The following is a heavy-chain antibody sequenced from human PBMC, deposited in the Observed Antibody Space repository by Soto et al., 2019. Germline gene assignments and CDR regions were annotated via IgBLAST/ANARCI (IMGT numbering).Heavy chain of an antibody. CDR3: ARENYDFWSGRQTNGYYYYYMDV. D-gene: IGHD3-3*01. J-gene: IGHJ6*03. V-gene: IGHV3-74*01. CDR2: IKTDGSST. CDR1: GFTFSSYW. Sequence: GGSLRLSCAASGFTFSSYWMHWVRQAPGKGLVWVSRIKTDGSSTNYADSVKGRFTISRDNAKNMLYLQMNSLRPEDTAVYYCARENYDFWSGRQTNGYYYYYMDVWGKGTTVTVSS.